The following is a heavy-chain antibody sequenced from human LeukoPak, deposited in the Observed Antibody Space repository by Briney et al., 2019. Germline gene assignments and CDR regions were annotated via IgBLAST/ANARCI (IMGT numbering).Heavy chain of an antibody. CDR1: GGTFSSYT. J-gene: IGHJ4*02. Sequence: GASVTVSFKASGGTFSSYTISWVRLAPGQGLEWMGRIIPILGIANDAQKFQGRVTITADKSTSTAYMELSSLRSEDTAVYYCARSKSVAGSFDYWGQGTLVTVSS. V-gene: IGHV1-69*02. CDR3: ARSKSVAGSFDY. CDR2: IIPILGIA. D-gene: IGHD6-19*01.